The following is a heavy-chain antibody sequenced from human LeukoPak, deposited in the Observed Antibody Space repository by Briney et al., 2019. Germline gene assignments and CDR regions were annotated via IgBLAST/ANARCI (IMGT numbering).Heavy chain of an antibody. J-gene: IGHJ4*02. V-gene: IGHV3-48*01. CDR3: ARFSSSHRAGY. CDR2: ISSSGSAM. CDR1: GFTFSSYS. D-gene: IGHD6-6*01. Sequence: GGSLRLSCAASGFTFSSYSMNWVRQVPGKGLEWVSYISSSGSAMYYAGSVRGRFTISRDNAKNSLYLLMNSLRAEDTAVYYCARFSSSHRAGYWGQGTLVTVSS.